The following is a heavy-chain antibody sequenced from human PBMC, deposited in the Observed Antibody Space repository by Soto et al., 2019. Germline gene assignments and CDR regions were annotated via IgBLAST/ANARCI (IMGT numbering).Heavy chain of an antibody. CDR2: IDWDDDK. CDR1: GFSLTTSGMC. J-gene: IGHJ4*02. Sequence: SGPTLVNPTQTLTLPCTFSGFSLTTSGMCVSWIRQPPGQALEWLALIDWDDDKYYSTSLKTRLTISKDTSKDQVVLTMTNMDPADTATYYCARTLSGYSSSWFYFDSWGQGTLVTVSS. V-gene: IGHV2-70*01. D-gene: IGHD2-2*01. CDR3: ARTLSGYSSSWFYFDS.